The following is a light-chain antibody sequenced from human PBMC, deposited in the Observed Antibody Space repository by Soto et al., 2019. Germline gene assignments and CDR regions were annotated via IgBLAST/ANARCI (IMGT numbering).Light chain of an antibody. V-gene: IGKV3-20*01. J-gene: IGKJ4*01. CDR3: QQYGASPGFT. Sequence: EIVLTQSPGTLSLSPGERATLSCMASQSVNSNLAWYQQKPGQAPRLLIYGTSNRATGIPDRFSGSGSGTDFTLTISRLEPEDFAVYYCQQYGASPGFTFGGGTKVDIK. CDR1: QSVNSN. CDR2: GTS.